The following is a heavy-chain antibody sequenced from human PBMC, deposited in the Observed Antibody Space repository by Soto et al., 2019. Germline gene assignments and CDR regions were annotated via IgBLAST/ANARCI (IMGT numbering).Heavy chain of an antibody. CDR2: ISAYNGNT. D-gene: IGHD1-20*01. CDR1: GYTFTSYG. J-gene: IGHJ5*02. V-gene: IGHV1-18*01. CDR3: AREEIAGTTRGADWFDP. Sequence: GASVKVSCKASGYTFTSYGISWVRQAPGQGLEWMGWISAYNGNTNYAQKLQGRVTMTTDTSTSTAYMELRSLRSDDTAVYYCAREEIAGTTRGADWFDPWGQGTLVTVSS.